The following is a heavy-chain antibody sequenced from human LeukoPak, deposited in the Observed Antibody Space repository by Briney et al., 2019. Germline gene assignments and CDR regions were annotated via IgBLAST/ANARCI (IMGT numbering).Heavy chain of an antibody. CDR1: GGSISSNY. Sequence: SETLSLTCTVSGGSISSNYWSWLRHPPGKGVEWFGYIYYSGSTNYNPSLKSRVTISVDTSKNQFSLKLSSVTAADTAVYYCARETGSRYYDSSGYYSGRLDYWGQGTLVTVSS. CDR2: IYYSGST. D-gene: IGHD3-22*01. V-gene: IGHV4-59*01. CDR3: ARETGSRYYDSSGYYSGRLDY. J-gene: IGHJ4*02.